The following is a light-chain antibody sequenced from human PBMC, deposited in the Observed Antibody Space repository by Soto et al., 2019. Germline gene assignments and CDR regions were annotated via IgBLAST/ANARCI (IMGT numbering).Light chain of an antibody. CDR3: SSYTATRTYV. J-gene: IGLJ1*01. Sequence: QSVLTQPASVSGSPGQSVTISCTGTSSDVGGYNYVSWYQQLPGEAPKLIIYVVTDRPSGVSNRFSGSKSGNTASLTVSGLQAEDEGDYYCSSYTATRTYVFGTGTKLTVL. CDR1: SSDVGGYNY. CDR2: VVT. V-gene: IGLV2-14*01.